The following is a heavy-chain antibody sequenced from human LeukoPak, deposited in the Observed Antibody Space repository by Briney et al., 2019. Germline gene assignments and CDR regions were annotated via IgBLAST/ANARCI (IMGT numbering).Heavy chain of an antibody. V-gene: IGHV5-51*01. J-gene: IGHJ4*02. Sequence: GASLQISCKGSGYNFTSYWIGWVRQLPGKGLEWMGIIYPGDSDTRYSPSFQGQVTISADKSISTAYLQWSSLKASDTAMYYCARQGECLQYYYFDFWGQGTLVTVSS. CDR2: IYPGDSDT. CDR3: ARQGECLQYYYFDF. CDR1: GYNFTSYW. D-gene: IGHD5-24*01.